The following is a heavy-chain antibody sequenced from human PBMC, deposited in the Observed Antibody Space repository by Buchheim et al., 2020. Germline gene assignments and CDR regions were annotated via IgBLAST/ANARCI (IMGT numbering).Heavy chain of an antibody. J-gene: IGHJ4*02. V-gene: IGHV3-15*01. CDR2: IKSKTDGGTT. D-gene: IGHD3-16*02. Sequence: EVQLVESGGGLVKPGGSLRLSCAASGFTFSNAWMSWVRQAPGKGLEWIGRIKSKTDGGTTDYAAPVKGRLTISRDDSKNTLYLQMNSLKTEDTAVYYCTTGQDYVWGSYRSDFDYWGQGTL. CDR3: TTGQDYVWGSYRSDFDY. CDR1: GFTFSNAW.